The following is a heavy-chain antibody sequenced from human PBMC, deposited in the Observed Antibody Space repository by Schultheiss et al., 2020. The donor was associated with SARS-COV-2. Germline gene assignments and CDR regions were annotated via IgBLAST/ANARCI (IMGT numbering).Heavy chain of an antibody. D-gene: IGHD5-12*01. V-gene: IGHV3-30*04. CDR2: ISYDGSNK. Sequence: GGSLRLSCAASGFTFSSYAMHWVRQAPGKGLEWVAVISYDGSNKYYADSVKGRFTISRDNSKNTLYLQMNSLRAEDTAVYYCARGGDIVATFDYWGQGTLVTVSS. CDR3: ARGGDIVATFDY. J-gene: IGHJ4*02. CDR1: GFTFSSYA.